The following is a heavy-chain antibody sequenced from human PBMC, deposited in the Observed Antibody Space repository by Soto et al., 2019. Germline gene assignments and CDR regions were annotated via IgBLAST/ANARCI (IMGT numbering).Heavy chain of an antibody. CDR1: GYTLTELS. Sequence: ASVKVSCKVSGYTLTELSIHWVRQAPGKGLEWMGGFDPEDGETIYAQKFQGRVTMTEDTSTDTAYMELSSLRSEDTAVYYCATTVYSSGRFYGMDVWGQGTTVTVSS. CDR2: FDPEDGET. J-gene: IGHJ6*02. V-gene: IGHV1-24*01. CDR3: ATTVYSSGRFYGMDV. D-gene: IGHD6-19*01.